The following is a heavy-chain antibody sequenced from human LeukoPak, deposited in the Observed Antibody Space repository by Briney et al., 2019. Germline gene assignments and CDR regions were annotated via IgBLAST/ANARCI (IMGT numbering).Heavy chain of an antibody. D-gene: IGHD2-15*01. CDR2: LYHAGRT. J-gene: IGHJ4*02. CDR1: GASISSSTYS. CDR3: ARDNPTVPGVPSIV. V-gene: IGHV4-30-2*06. Sequence: PSQTLSLTCAVSGASISSSTYSWSWIRQSPGKGLEWIGCLYHAGRTYYDPSLNSRVTISVDTSKNQFSLKMTSVTAADTAMYYCARDNPTVPGVPSIVWGQGTRVTVSA.